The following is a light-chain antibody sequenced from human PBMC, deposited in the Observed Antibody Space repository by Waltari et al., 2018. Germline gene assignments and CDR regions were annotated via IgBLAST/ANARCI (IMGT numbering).Light chain of an antibody. V-gene: IGKV3-11*01. Sequence: DIVLTQSPATLSLSPGERATLPSRASQSVSSYLAWYQQKPGQAPRLLIYDASNRATGIPARFSGSGSGTDFTITISSLEPEDFAVYYCQQRSNWPPEVLTFGPGTKVDIK. J-gene: IGKJ3*01. CDR2: DAS. CDR1: QSVSSY. CDR3: QQRSNWPPEVLT.